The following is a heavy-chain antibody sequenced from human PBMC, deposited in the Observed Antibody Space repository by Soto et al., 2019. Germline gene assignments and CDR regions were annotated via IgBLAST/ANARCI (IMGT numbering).Heavy chain of an antibody. CDR2: IYYRGNA. Sequence: PSETLSLTCSVSDDSINSDKYYWGWIRQPPGKGLEWIGSIYYRGNAYYNPSLQTRVTISLDKSRSQFSLKPNSVTTADSAVYFCARLEGLATISYYFDFWGPGALVTVSS. J-gene: IGHJ4*02. V-gene: IGHV4-39*01. D-gene: IGHD3-9*01. CDR1: DDSINSDKYY. CDR3: ARLEGLATISYYFDF.